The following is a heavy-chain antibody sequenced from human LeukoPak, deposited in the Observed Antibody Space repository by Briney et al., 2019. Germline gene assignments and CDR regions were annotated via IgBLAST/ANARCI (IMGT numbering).Heavy chain of an antibody. V-gene: IGHV1-2*02. CDR3: ARRKYYYDSSGYYRVTPDAFDI. J-gene: IGHJ3*02. D-gene: IGHD3-22*01. Sequence: ASVKVSCKASGYTFTGYYMHWVRQAPGQGLEWMGWINPNSGGTNYAQKFQGRVTMTRDTSISTAYMELRRLRSAEGAVYYCARRKYYYDSSGYYRVTPDAFDIWGQGTMVTVSS. CDR1: GYTFTGYY. CDR2: INPNSGGT.